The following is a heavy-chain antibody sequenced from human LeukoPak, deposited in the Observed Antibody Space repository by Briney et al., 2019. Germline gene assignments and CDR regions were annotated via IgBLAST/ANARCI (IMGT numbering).Heavy chain of an antibody. D-gene: IGHD1-26*01. CDR2: IIPIFGTA. CDR3: ARDGPVGARAGSAFDI. Sequence: ASVKVSCKASGGTFSSYAISWVRQAPGQGLEWMGGIIPIFGTANYVQKFQGRVTITTDESTSTAYMELSSLRSEDTAVYYCARDGPVGARAGSAFDIWGQGTMVTVSS. V-gene: IGHV1-69*05. J-gene: IGHJ3*02. CDR1: GGTFSSYA.